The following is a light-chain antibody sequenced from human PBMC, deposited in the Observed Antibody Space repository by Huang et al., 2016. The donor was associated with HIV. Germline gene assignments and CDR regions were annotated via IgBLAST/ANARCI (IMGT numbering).Light chain of an antibody. Sequence: DVIMTQSPLLLPVTLGQPAAISCRSSQTLVHTDGNTYLNWFLQRTGQSPRRLMYKVSNRDSGVPDRFTGSGSGIEFTLTISRVEAEDVGIYYCMQGTHWPPGTFGQGTNMEIK. CDR1: QTLVHTDGNTY. CDR2: KVS. J-gene: IGKJ1*01. CDR3: MQGTHWPPGT. V-gene: IGKV2-30*02.